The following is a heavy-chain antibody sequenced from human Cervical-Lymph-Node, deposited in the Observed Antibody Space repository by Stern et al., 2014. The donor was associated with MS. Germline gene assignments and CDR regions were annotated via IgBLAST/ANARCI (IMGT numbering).Heavy chain of an antibody. CDR3: ARGTYYYDSSGYYYFDY. Sequence: VQLEESGAEVKKPGSSVKVSCKASGGTFSSYAISWVRQAPGQGLEWMGGIIPIFGTANYAQKFQGRVTITADESTSTAYMELSSLRSEDTAVYYCARGTYYYDSSGYYYFDYWGQGTLVTVSS. CDR2: IIPIFGTA. J-gene: IGHJ4*02. D-gene: IGHD3-22*01. CDR1: GGTFSSYA. V-gene: IGHV1-69*01.